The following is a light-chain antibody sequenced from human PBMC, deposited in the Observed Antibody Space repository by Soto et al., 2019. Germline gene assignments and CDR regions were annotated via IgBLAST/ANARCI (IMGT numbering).Light chain of an antibody. CDR3: SSYTSSNTYV. CDR1: SSDVGGYNY. CDR2: DVS. Sequence: QSVLTQPASVSGSPGQSITISCTGTSSDVGGYNYVSWYQQHPGKAPKLMIYDVSNGPSGVSNRFSGSKSGNTASLTISGLQAEDEADYYCSSYTSSNTYVFGTGTKLTVL. V-gene: IGLV2-14*01. J-gene: IGLJ1*01.